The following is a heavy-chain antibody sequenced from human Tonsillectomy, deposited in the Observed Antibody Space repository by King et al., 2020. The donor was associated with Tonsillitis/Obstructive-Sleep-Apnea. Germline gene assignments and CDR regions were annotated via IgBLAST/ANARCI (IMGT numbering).Heavy chain of an antibody. CDR3: ARGGPHFDSTTYYYYYMDV. V-gene: IGHV3-13*04. CDR1: GFTFSSYD. J-gene: IGHJ6*03. Sequence: VQLVESGGGLIQPGGSLRLSCAASGFTFSSYDMHWVRQATGKGLEWVSAIGTAGDTYYPGSVKGRFTISRENAKNALYLQMTSLRAGDTAVYYCARGGPHFDSTTYYYYYMDVWGKGTTVTVSS. CDR2: IGTAGDT. D-gene: IGHD3-9*01.